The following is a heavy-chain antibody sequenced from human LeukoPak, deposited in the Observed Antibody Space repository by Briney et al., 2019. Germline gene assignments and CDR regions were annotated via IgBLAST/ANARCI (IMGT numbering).Heavy chain of an antibody. D-gene: IGHD4/OR15-4a*01. CDR3: ALYGCKHDGFDI. V-gene: IGHV4-38-2*02. J-gene: IGHJ3*02. CDR2: IHHSGST. Sequence: SETLSLTCSVSNYSITSHYWGWIRQPPGKGLEWIANIHHSGSTNDNPSLKSRIIITMDTSKNQFSLKLTSVTAADTAVYYCALYGCKHDGFDIWGQGTMVTVSS. CDR1: NYSITSHY.